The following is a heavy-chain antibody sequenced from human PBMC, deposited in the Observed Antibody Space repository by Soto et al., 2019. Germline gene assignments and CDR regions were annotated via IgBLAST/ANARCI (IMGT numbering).Heavy chain of an antibody. Sequence: SQTLSLTCAISGDSVSSNSAAWNWIRQSPSRGLEWLGRTYYRSKWYNDYAVSVKSRITINPDTSKNQFSLQLNSVTPEDTAVYYCASSRAFIAVAEAWFDPWGQGTLVNVSS. D-gene: IGHD6-19*01. CDR3: ASSRAFIAVAEAWFDP. J-gene: IGHJ5*02. CDR2: TYYRSKWYN. CDR1: GDSVSSNSAA. V-gene: IGHV6-1*01.